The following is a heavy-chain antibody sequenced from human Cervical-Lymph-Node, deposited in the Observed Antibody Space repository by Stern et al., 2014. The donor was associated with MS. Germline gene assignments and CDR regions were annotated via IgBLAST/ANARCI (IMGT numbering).Heavy chain of an antibody. CDR2: INSTSSYI. CDR3: ARLALGGSSLN. J-gene: IGHJ1*01. CDR1: GFTFSSYS. D-gene: IGHD1-26*01. Sequence: EVQLVESGGGLVKPGGSLRLSCAASGFTFSSYSMNWVRQAPGKGLEWVSSINSTSSYIYYVDSVRGRFTISRDNAKNSLYLQMNSLRAEDTAVYYCARLALGGSSLNWGQGTLVTVSS. V-gene: IGHV3-21*01.